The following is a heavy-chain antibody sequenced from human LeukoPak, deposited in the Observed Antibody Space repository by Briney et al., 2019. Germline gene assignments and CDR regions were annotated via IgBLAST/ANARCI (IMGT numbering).Heavy chain of an antibody. Sequence: SGGSLRLSCAASGFTVSSSYMSWVRQAPGKGLEWVSVIYSGGTTYYADSVKGRFTISRDNSKNTLYLQMNSLRAEDTAVYYCARDHAAGTGWFDPWGQGTLVTVSS. D-gene: IGHD6-13*01. J-gene: IGHJ5*02. CDR1: GFTVSSSY. CDR2: IYSGGTT. V-gene: IGHV3-66*01. CDR3: ARDHAAGTGWFDP.